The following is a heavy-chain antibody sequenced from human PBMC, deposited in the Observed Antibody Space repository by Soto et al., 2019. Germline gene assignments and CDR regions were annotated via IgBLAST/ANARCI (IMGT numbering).Heavy chain of an antibody. CDR2: ISSSSSYI. V-gene: IGHV3-21*01. CDR3: ARDQVDSSSYIPNWFDP. D-gene: IGHD6-13*01. CDR1: GFTFSSYS. Sequence: GGSLRLSCAASGFTFSSYSMNWVRQAPGKGLEWVSSISSSSSYIYYADSVKGRFTISRDNAKNSLYLQMNSLRAEDTAVYYCARDQVDSSSYIPNWFDPWGQGTLVTVSS. J-gene: IGHJ5*02.